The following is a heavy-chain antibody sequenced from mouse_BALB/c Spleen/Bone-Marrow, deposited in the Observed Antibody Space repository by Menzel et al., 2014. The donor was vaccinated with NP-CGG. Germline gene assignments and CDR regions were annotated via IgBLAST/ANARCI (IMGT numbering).Heavy chain of an antibody. Sequence: GAELVRPGASVKLSCKASGYTFTTYWIHWVKQRPGQGLEWIGNIYPSDSYTNYNQKFKDKATLTVDKSSSTAYMQLSSPTSEDSAVYYCTRWDGNYLYWYFDVWGAGTTVTVSS. CDR1: GYTFTTYW. CDR2: IYPSDSYT. V-gene: IGHV1-69*02. J-gene: IGHJ1*01. D-gene: IGHD2-1*01. CDR3: TRWDGNYLYWYFDV.